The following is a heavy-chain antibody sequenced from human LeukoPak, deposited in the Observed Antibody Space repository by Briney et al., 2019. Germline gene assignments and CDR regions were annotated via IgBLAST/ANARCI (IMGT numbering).Heavy chain of an antibody. Sequence: PGGSLRLSCAASGFTFSSYAMHWVRQAPGKGLEWVAVISYDGSNKYYADSVKGRFTIPRDNSKNTLYLQMNSLRAEDTAVYYCASPGSVGAIIWGQGILVTVSS. D-gene: IGHD1-26*01. CDR3: ASPGSVGAII. CDR1: GFTFSSYA. V-gene: IGHV3-30*01. CDR2: ISYDGSNK. J-gene: IGHJ4*02.